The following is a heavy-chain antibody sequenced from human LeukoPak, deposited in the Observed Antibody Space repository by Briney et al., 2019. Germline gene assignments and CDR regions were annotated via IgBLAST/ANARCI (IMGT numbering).Heavy chain of an antibody. V-gene: IGHV3-23*01. D-gene: IGHD3-22*01. J-gene: IGHJ2*01. CDR1: GFTFTTYA. CDR3: ATAFYFDSSGPYWYFDL. Sequence: GESLRLSCAASGFTFTTYAMNWVRQAPGKGLEWVSVISGSGGSTYYADSVKGRFTISRDNSKNTLYLEVNSLRAEDTAVYYCATAFYFDSSGPYWYFDLWGRGTLVTVSS. CDR2: ISGSGGST.